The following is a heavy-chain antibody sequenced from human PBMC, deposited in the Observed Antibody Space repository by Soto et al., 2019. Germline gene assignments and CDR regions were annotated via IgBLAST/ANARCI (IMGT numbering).Heavy chain of an antibody. V-gene: IGHV3-30*18. CDR3: AKAPLVLYGDYDGGAYYYYGMDV. Sequence: QPGGSLRLSCAASGFTFSSYGMHWVRQAPGKGLEWVAVISYDGSNKYYADSVKGRFTISRDNSKNTLYLQMNSLRAEDTAVYYCAKAPLVLYGDYDGGAYYYYGMDVWGQGTTVTVSS. CDR1: GFTFSSYG. CDR2: ISYDGSNK. J-gene: IGHJ6*02. D-gene: IGHD4-17*01.